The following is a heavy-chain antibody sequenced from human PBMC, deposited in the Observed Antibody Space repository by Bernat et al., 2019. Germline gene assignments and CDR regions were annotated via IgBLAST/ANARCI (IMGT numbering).Heavy chain of an antibody. CDR2: IWDDGSNK. Sequence: QVQLVESGGGVVQPGRSLRLSCAASGFTFSSYGMHWVRQAPGKGLEWVAVIWDDGSNKYYADSVKGRFTISRDNSKNTLYLQMNSLRAEDTAVYYCARDMGTISLDYWGQGTLVTVSS. CDR1: GFTFSSYG. CDR3: ARDMGTISLDY. J-gene: IGHJ4*02. D-gene: IGHD3-9*01. V-gene: IGHV3-33*01.